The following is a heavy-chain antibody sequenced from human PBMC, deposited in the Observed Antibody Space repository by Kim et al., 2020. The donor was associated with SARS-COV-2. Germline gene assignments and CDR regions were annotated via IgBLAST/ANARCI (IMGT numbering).Heavy chain of an antibody. CDR1: GFTFSSYA. CDR3: ARGVYSNESVSEGYYGYYFDY. CDR2: ISYDGSNK. D-gene: IGHD3-22*01. Sequence: GGSLRLSCAASGFTFSSYAMHWVRQAPGKGLEWVAVISYDGSNKYYADSVKGRFTISRDNSKNTLYLQMNSLRAEDTAVYYCARGVYSNESVSEGYYGYYFDYWGQGTLVTVSS. J-gene: IGHJ4*01. V-gene: IGHV3-30*04.